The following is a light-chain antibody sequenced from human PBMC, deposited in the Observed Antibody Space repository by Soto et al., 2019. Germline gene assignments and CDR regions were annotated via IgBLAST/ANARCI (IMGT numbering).Light chain of an antibody. CDR2: KND. Sequence: QSVLTQPPSASGTPGQRVTISCSGSSSNVGGNSVNWYQQVPGTTPRLLMYKNDQRPSGVPDRFSGSTAGTSASPAITGLQPPDAADYYRAAWDNSLNPSYVFGTGTKVTVL. J-gene: IGLJ1*01. V-gene: IGLV1-44*01. CDR1: SSNVGGNS. CDR3: AAWDNSLNPSYV.